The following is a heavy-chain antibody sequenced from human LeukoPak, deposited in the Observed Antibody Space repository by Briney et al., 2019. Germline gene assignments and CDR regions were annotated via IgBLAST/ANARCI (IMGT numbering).Heavy chain of an antibody. J-gene: IGHJ3*02. V-gene: IGHV3-73*01. CDR1: GFSFSGSA. Sequence: GGSLRLPCAASGFSFSGSAIHWVRRASGKGLEWVGRIRNKADSYATAYAASVKGRFAISRDDSKNTAYLQMNSLKTDDTAVYYCARVWGIVGASDAFDIWGQGTMVTVSS. CDR2: IRNKADSYAT. D-gene: IGHD1-26*01. CDR3: ARVWGIVGASDAFDI.